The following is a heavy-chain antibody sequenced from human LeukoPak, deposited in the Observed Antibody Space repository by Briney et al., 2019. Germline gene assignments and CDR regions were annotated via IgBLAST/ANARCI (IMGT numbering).Heavy chain of an antibody. CDR2: AGWAGGTT. CDR1: GFTFGRYT. V-gene: IGHV3-43*01. D-gene: IGHD3-10*02. J-gene: IGHJ4*02. CDR3: AKELDTMFFDY. Sequence: GGSLRLSCATSGFTFGRYTIHWVRHAPGKGLEWVSLAGWAGGTTYYSDSVRGRFTISRDSGKNSVYLQMNSLTTDDTAFYFCAKELDTMFFDYWGQGALVTVSS.